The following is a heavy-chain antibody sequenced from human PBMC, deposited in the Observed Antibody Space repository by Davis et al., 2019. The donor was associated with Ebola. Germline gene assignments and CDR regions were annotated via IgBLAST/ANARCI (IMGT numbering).Heavy chain of an antibody. CDR1: GYTFTSYY. CDR3: AKDRGDLVVVIAISYYMDV. D-gene: IGHD2-21*01. V-gene: IGHV1-46*01. J-gene: IGHJ6*03. CDR2: INPSGGST. Sequence: ASVKVSCKASGYTFTSYYMHWVRQAPGQGLEWMGIINPSGGSTSYAQKFQGRVTMTRDTSTSTVYMELSSLRSEDTAVYYCAKDRGDLVVVIAISYYMDVWGKGTTVTVSS.